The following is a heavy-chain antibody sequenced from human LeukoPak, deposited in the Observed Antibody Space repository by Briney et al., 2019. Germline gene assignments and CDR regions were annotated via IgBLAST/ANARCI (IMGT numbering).Heavy chain of an antibody. D-gene: IGHD6-6*01. J-gene: IGHJ4*02. Sequence: KPGGSLRLSCAASGFTFSSYSMKWVRQAPGKGLEWVSSISSSSSYIYYADSVKGRFTISRDNAKNSLYLQMNSLRAEDTAVYYCARVSIAADDYWGQGTLVTVSS. V-gene: IGHV3-21*01. CDR2: ISSSSSYI. CDR3: ARVSIAADDY. CDR1: GFTFSSYS.